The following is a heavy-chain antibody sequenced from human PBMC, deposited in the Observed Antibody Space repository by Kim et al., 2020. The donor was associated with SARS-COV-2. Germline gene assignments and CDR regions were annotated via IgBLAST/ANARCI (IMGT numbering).Heavy chain of an antibody. CDR1: GGSISSYY. CDR3: AREGPLITMIVVVTQFPEAFDI. CDR2: IYTSGST. V-gene: IGHV4-4*07. Sequence: SETLSLTCTVSGGSISSYYWSWIRQPAGKGLEWIGRIYTSGSTNYNPSLKSRVTMSVDTSKNQFSLKLSSVTAADTAVYYCAREGPLITMIVVVTQFPEAFDIWGQGTMVTVSS. D-gene: IGHD3-22*01. J-gene: IGHJ3*02.